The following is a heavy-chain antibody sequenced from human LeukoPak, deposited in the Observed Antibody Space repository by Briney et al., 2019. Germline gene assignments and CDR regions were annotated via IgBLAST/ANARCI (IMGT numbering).Heavy chain of an antibody. D-gene: IGHD2-21*02. Sequence: ASVKVSCKASGHTFTTYYVHLVRQAPGQGLEWMGIINPSGGSTSYAQKFQGRVTMTRDTSTSTVYMELSSLRSEDTAVYYCARDQTAGDYYYGMDVWGQGTTVTVSS. V-gene: IGHV1-46*01. CDR1: GHTFTTYY. CDR2: INPSGGST. CDR3: ARDQTAGDYYYGMDV. J-gene: IGHJ6*02.